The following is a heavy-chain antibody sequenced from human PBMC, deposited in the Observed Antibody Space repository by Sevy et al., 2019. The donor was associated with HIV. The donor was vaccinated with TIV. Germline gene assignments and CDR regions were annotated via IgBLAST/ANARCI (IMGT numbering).Heavy chain of an antibody. CDR3: ARDLAVAADGGY. CDR1: GYTFTGYY. D-gene: IGHD6-19*01. Sequence: ASVKVSCKASGYTFTGYYMHWVRQAPGQGLEWMGRINPNSGGTNYAQKFQGRVTMTRDTSIRTAYMELSRLRSDDTAVYYCARDLAVAADGGYWGQGTLVTVSS. J-gene: IGHJ4*02. CDR2: INPNSGGT. V-gene: IGHV1-2*06.